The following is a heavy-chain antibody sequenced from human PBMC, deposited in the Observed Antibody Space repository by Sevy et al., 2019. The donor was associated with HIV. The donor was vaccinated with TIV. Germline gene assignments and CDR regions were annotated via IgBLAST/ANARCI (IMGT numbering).Heavy chain of an antibody. CDR1: GYTFTGYY. CDR2: INPNSGGT. D-gene: IGHD2-2*01. V-gene: IGHV1-2*02. J-gene: IGHJ5*02. Sequence: ASVKVSCKASGYTFTGYYMHWVRQAPGQGLEWMGWINPNSGGTNYAQKFQGRVTMTRDTSISTAYMELSRLRSDDTAVYYCARVTSGTRGSWFDPWGHGTLVTVSS. CDR3: ARVTSGTRGSWFDP.